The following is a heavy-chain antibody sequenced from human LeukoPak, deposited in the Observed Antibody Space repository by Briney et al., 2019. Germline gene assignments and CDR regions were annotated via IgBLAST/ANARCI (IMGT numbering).Heavy chain of an antibody. CDR3: ARVRGFSTRDFDY. CDR2: ISSSSSDI. CDR1: GFTFSSYS. V-gene: IGHV3-21*01. J-gene: IGHJ4*02. D-gene: IGHD6-13*01. Sequence: GGSLRLSCAASGFTFSSYSMNWVRQAPGKGLEWVSSISSSSSDIYYADSVRGRFTISRDNAKNSLYLQMNSQRAEDTAVYYCARVRGFSTRDFDYWGQGTLVTVSS.